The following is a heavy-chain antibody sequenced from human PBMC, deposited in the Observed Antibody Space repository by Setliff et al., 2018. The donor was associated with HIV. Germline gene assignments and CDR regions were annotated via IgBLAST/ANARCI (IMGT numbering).Heavy chain of an antibody. J-gene: IGHJ4*02. CDR3: ARRTAEGDFDY. CDR2: ISSSSTYI. V-gene: IGHV3-21*01. D-gene: IGHD3-16*01. CDR1: GFSFGTYS. Sequence: PGGSLRLSCLASGFSFGTYSMNWVRQAPGKGLEWVSSISSSSTYIYYADSVKGRFTVSRDNAKNSLYLQMNSLRAEDTAVYYCARRTAEGDFDYWGQGTLVTVSS.